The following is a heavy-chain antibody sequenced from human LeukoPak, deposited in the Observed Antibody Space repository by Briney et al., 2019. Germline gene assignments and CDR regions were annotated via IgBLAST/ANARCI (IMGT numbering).Heavy chain of an antibody. J-gene: IGHJ3*01. CDR1: GFTFSDYG. Sequence: PGGSLRLSCAASGFTFSDYGINWVRQAPGKGLEWLSFVSGKSRAIYYADSVKGRFTISRDNAKESVYLHMSSLRAEDTAVYYCAKGYRCTVTTISDGFDLWGQGTMVTVSS. D-gene: IGHD4-17*01. V-gene: IGHV3-48*04. CDR3: AKGYRCTVTTISDGFDL. CDR2: VSGKSRAI.